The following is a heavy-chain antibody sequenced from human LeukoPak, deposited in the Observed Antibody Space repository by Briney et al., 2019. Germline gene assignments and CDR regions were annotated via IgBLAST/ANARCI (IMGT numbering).Heavy chain of an antibody. V-gene: IGHV3-30*02. CDR3: ARHLSGVTGYTYGRGIDY. J-gene: IGHJ4*02. Sequence: PGGSLRLSCAASGFTFSSYGMHWVRQAPGKGLEWVAFIRYGGSNKYYADSVKGRFTISRDNSKNTLYLQMNSLRAEDTAVYYCARHLSGVTGYTYGRGIDYWGQGTLVTVSS. CDR2: IRYGGSNK. CDR1: GFTFSSYG. D-gene: IGHD5-18*01.